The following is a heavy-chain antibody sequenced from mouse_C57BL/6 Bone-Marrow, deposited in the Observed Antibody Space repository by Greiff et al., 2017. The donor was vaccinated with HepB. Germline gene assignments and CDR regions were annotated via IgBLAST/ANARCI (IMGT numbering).Heavy chain of an antibody. Sequence: EVKLQQSVAELVRPGASVKLSCTASGFNIKNTYMHWVKQMPEQGLEWIGRIDPANGNTKYAPKFQGKATITADTSSNTAYLPLSSLTSEDTAIYSCASAYYGVFYAMDYWGQGTSVTVSS. D-gene: IGHD1-1*01. CDR2: IDPANGNT. J-gene: IGHJ4*01. V-gene: IGHV14-3*01. CDR3: ASAYYGVFYAMDY. CDR1: GFNIKNTY.